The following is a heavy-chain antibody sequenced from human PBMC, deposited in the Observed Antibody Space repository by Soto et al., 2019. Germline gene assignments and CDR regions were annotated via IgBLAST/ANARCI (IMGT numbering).Heavy chain of an antibody. D-gene: IGHD3-3*01. J-gene: IGHJ5*02. CDR1: GFTFSSYS. CDR2: ISSSSSTI. Sequence: GGSLRLSCAASGFTFSSYSMNWVRQAPGKGLEWVSYISSSSSTIYYADSVKGRFTISRDNAKNSLYLQMNSLRAEDTAVYYCARGDLSITIFGVVSKPVDWFDPWGQGTLVTVSS. CDR3: ARGDLSITIFGVVSKPVDWFDP. V-gene: IGHV3-48*01.